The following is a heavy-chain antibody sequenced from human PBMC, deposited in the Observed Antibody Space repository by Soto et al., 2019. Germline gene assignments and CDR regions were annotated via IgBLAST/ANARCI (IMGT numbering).Heavy chain of an antibody. Sequence: EVQLVESGGGLVKPGGSLRLSCAASGFTFSSYSMNWVRQAPGKGLEWVSSISSSSSYIYYADSVKGRFTISRDNAKNSLYLQMTSLRAEDTAVYYCARHSVDSSGYSMTFAYWGQGTLVTVSS. CDR2: ISSSSSYI. CDR1: GFTFSSYS. J-gene: IGHJ4*02. V-gene: IGHV3-21*01. D-gene: IGHD3-22*01. CDR3: ARHSVDSSGYSMTFAY.